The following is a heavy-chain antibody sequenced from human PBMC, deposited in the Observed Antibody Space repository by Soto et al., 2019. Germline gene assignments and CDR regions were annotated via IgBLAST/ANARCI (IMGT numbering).Heavy chain of an antibody. D-gene: IGHD6-13*01. Sequence: QVLLVESGGGVVQPGRSLRLSCEASGFTFKSFGFHWVRQAPGKGLEWVAVVSDDGHYKSNAESVKGRFTISRDNYKNTVYVEMSSLRPEYTAIYYCARDLPGRYSISWFGHLDLWGQGTLVTVSS. CDR2: VSDDGHYK. CDR3: ARDLPGRYSISWFGHLDL. J-gene: IGHJ4*02. V-gene: IGHV3-30*03. CDR1: GFTFKSFG.